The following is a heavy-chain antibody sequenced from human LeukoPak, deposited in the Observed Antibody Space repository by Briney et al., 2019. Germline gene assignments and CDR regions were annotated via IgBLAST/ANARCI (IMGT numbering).Heavy chain of an antibody. CDR1: GFNFETHA. CDR2: IWRGGNYK. D-gene: IGHD6-19*01. Sequence: GGSLRLSCSASGFNFETHAMHWVRQAPGKGLEWVAMIWRGGNYKFYADSVKGRISISRDDSRSAMYLQMDSLRGEDAAVYYCVTDPHSSGWAFWSWGQGALVTVSS. CDR3: VTDPHSSGWAFWS. J-gene: IGHJ5*02. V-gene: IGHV3-33*01.